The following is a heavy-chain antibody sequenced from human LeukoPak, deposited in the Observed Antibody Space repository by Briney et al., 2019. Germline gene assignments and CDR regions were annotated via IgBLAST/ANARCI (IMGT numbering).Heavy chain of an antibody. CDR2: INPNSGGT. CDR3: ARDRGITIFGVVPNWFDP. CDR1: GYTFTGYY. V-gene: IGHV1-2*02. D-gene: IGHD3-3*01. J-gene: IGHJ5*02. Sequence: ASVKVSCKASGYTFTGYYMHWVRQAPGQGLEWMGWINPNSGGTNYAQKFQGRVTMTRDTSISTAYMELSRLRSDDTAVYYCARDRGITIFGVVPNWFDPWGQGTLVTVSS.